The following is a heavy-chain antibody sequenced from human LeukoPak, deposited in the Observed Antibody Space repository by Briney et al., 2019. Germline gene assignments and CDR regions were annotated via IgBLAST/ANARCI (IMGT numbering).Heavy chain of an antibody. CDR1: GFSFSDYY. CDR2: MSRSGDTT. J-gene: IGHJ6*03. CDR3: ARVSGWNRRHYHYYMDV. V-gene: IGHV3-11*04. D-gene: IGHD1-1*01. Sequence: HGGSLRLSCAASGFSFSDYYFSWFRLAPGKGLEWVAYMSRSGDTTHYADSVSGRFTFSRDKLKPSLYLQMDSLRVDDTALYFCARVSGWNRRHYHYYMDVWGEGTAVIVSS.